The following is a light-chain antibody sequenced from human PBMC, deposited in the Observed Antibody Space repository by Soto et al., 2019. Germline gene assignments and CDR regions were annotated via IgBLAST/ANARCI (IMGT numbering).Light chain of an antibody. CDR3: QQYGSSPWT. Sequence: ETMMTQSPDTLSVSLGERATLSCRASQSLRSSLAWYQQKPGQAPRLLIYGASSRATGIPGRFSGSGSGTDFTLTISRLEPEDFAVYYCQQYGSSPWTFGQGTKVDIK. CDR1: QSLRSS. CDR2: GAS. J-gene: IGKJ1*01. V-gene: IGKV3-20*01.